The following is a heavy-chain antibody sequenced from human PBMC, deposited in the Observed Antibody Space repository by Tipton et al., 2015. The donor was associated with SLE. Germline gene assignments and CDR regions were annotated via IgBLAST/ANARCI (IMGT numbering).Heavy chain of an antibody. CDR2: INHSGST. D-gene: IGHD6-6*01. CDR3: ARGRGSSSSGHY. CDR1: GFTFSSYW. V-gene: IGHV4-34*01. Sequence: LRLSCAASGFTFSSYWMSWVRQAPGKGLEWIGEINHSGSTNYNPSLKSRVTISVDTSKNQFSLKLSSVTAADTAVYYCARGRGSSSSGHYWGQGTLVTVSS. J-gene: IGHJ4*02.